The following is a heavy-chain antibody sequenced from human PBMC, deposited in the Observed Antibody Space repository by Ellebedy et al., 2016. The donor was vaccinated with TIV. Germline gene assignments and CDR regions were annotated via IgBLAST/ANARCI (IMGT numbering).Heavy chain of an antibody. J-gene: IGHJ4*02. CDR2: INPNSGGT. V-gene: IGHV1-2*02. D-gene: IGHD1-7*01. Sequence: ASVKVSXKASGYTFTGYYMHWVRQAPGQGLEWMGWINPNSGGTNYAQKFQGRVTMTRDTSTSTVYMELSSLRSEDTAVYYCARVGLTGTTWDYWGQGTLVTVSS. CDR1: GYTFTGYY. CDR3: ARVGLTGTTWDY.